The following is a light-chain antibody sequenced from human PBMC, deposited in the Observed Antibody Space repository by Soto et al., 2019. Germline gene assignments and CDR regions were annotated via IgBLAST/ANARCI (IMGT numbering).Light chain of an antibody. Sequence: EIVLTQSPATLSLSPGERATLSCRASQSVSSYLAWYQQKPGQAPRLLIYDASNRATGIPARFTGSGSGTDFTLTISSLEPEDFAVYYCQQRSNWLFGQGPKVEIK. V-gene: IGKV3-11*01. CDR1: QSVSSY. CDR2: DAS. J-gene: IGKJ1*01. CDR3: QQRSNWL.